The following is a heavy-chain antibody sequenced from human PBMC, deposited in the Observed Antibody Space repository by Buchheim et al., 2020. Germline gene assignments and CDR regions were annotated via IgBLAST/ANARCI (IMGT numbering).Heavy chain of an antibody. CDR1: GFTFSDYY. J-gene: IGHJ4*02. CDR2: INWSGDDI. CDR3: ARDNGAQLGPPQY. D-gene: IGHD2-8*01. Sequence: QVQLVESGGGLVKPGGSRRLSCAASGFTFSDYYMSWIRQAPGKGLEWVAGINWSGDDIHYADTVKGRFIISRDNARSSLFLQMSSLTSDDTALYFCARDNGAQLGPPQYWGRGTL. V-gene: IGHV3-11*01.